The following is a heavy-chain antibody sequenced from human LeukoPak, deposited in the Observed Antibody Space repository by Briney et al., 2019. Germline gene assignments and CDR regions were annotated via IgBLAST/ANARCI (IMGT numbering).Heavy chain of an antibody. CDR3: ASDFGY. V-gene: IGHV3-30*04. J-gene: IGHJ4*02. CDR2: ISTDGNNQ. CDR1: GFTFSNYA. Sequence: GGSLRLSCAASGFTFSNYAMNWIRQTPTKGLEWLAAISTDGNNQNYADSVKGRFTISRDNSKNTLYLQVSSLTVDDTAVYYCASDFGYWGQGTLVTVSS.